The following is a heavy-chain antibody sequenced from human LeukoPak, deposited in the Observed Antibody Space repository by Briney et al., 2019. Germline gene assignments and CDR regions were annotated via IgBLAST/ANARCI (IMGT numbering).Heavy chain of an antibody. CDR3: ARLNTFGGVIASQD. D-gene: IGHD3-16*02. V-gene: IGHV4-34*01. CDR2: INHSGST. J-gene: IGHJ4*02. Sequence: SETLSLTCAVHGGSFSAYYWSWIRQSPEKGLEWIGEINHSGSTNYNPSLKSRVTISVDTSKNQFSLKLSSVTAADTAVYYCARLNTFGGVIASQDWGQGTLVTVSS. CDR1: GGSFSAYY.